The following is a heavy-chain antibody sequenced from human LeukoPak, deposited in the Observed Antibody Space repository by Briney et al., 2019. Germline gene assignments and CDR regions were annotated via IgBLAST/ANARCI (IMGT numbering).Heavy chain of an antibody. Sequence: SETLSLTCTVSGGSISGDYWNWIRQPPGKGLEWIGYIHYSGNTNYNPSLKSRVTISVDTSKNQFSLKLSSVTAADTAVYYCAREGYDFWSGYYTFFDYWGQGTLVTVSS. D-gene: IGHD3-3*01. V-gene: IGHV4-59*12. CDR2: IHYSGNT. J-gene: IGHJ4*02. CDR1: GGSISGDY. CDR3: AREGYDFWSGYYTFFDY.